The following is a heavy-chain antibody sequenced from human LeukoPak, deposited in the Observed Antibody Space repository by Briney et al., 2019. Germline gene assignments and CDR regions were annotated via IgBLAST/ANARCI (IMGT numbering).Heavy chain of an antibody. J-gene: IGHJ3*02. D-gene: IGHD3-22*01. CDR3: ARDRDSSGYSNDAFDI. V-gene: IGHV3-48*03. Sequence: GGSLRLSCVASGFTFSSYDMNWVRQAPGKGLEWVSYISDSGNTIYYADSVKGRFTISRDNAKNSLYLQMNSLRAEDTALYYCARDRDSSGYSNDAFDIWGQGTMVTVSS. CDR1: GFTFSSYD. CDR2: ISDSGNTI.